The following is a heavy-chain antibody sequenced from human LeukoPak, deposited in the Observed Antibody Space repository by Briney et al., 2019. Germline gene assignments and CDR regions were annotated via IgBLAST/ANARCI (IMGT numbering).Heavy chain of an antibody. CDR1: SGSISSSSYY. CDR3: ARLVTINTVTTARYWYFDL. V-gene: IGHV4-39*01. CDR2: SYYSGST. D-gene: IGHD4-17*01. J-gene: IGHJ2*01. Sequence: PSETLPLTCTVSSGSISSSSYYWGWIRQPPGKGLEWIGSSYYSGSTYYNPSLKSRVTISVDTSKNQFSLKSSSVTAADTAVYFCARLVTINTVTTARYWYFDLWGRGTLVTVSS.